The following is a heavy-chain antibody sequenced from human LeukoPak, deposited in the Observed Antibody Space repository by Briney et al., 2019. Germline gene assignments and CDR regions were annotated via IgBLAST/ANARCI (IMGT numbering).Heavy chain of an antibody. CDR3: AREYGSGTGDY. D-gene: IGHD3-10*01. Sequence: GGSLRLSCAASGFTVSSNYMSWVRQAPGKGLEWVSVIYSGGSTYYADSVKGRFTISRDNSKNTLYLQMNSRRAEDTAVYYCAREYGSGTGDYWGQGTLVTVSS. J-gene: IGHJ4*02. V-gene: IGHV3-53*01. CDR1: GFTVSSNY. CDR2: IYSGGST.